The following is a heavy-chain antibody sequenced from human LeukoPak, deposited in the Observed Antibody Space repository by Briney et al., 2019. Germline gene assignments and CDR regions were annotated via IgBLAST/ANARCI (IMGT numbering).Heavy chain of an antibody. V-gene: IGHV3-23*01. CDR3: AKGQTWASVYFNS. CDR1: GFTFSSYA. J-gene: IGHJ4*02. CDR2: ISSSGDDT. Sequence: GGSLRLSCAASGFTFSSYAMSWVRQAPGKGLEYISAISSSGDDTLYADSVKGRFTISRDNFKNTLYLQMNSLRAEDTAVYYCAKGQTWASVYFNSWGQGTLVTVSS. D-gene: IGHD7-27*01.